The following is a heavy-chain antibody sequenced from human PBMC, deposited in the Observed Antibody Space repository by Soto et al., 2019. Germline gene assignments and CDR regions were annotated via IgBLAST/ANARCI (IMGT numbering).Heavy chain of an antibody. Sequence: GGSLRLSCAASGFTFSSYDMHWVRQATGNGLEWVSAIGTAGDTYYPGSVKGRFTISRENAKNSLYLQMNSLRAGDTAVYCCASERCDFYGSGSYYSCWFDYWGQGTLVTVSS. V-gene: IGHV3-13*01. CDR3: ASERCDFYGSGSYYSCWFDY. CDR2: IGTAGDT. J-gene: IGHJ5*01. D-gene: IGHD3-10*01. CDR1: GFTFSSYD.